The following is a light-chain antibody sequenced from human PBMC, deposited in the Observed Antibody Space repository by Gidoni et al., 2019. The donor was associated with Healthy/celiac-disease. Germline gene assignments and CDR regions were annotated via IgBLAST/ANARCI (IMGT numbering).Light chain of an antibody. V-gene: IGKV3-11*01. CDR1: QSVSSY. Sequence: EIVLTQSPATLSLSPGERATLSCRASQSVSSYLAWYQQKPGQAPRLLIYDASNRATGIPARFSGSGSGTDFTLTISSLEPEDFAVYDCQQRSNWTFXQXTKVEIK. CDR2: DAS. J-gene: IGKJ1*01. CDR3: QQRSNWT.